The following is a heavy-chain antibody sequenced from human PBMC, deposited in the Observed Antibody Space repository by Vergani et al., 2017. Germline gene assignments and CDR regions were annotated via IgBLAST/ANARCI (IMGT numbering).Heavy chain of an antibody. CDR2: ISGHGGST. Sequence: EVQLLESGGGLIQPGGSLRLSFAASGFPFSSSAISWVRQAPGRGPEWVSVISGHGGSTNYADTVKGRFTNSRDKSRNTLYQQMNSRRAEEPAVYYWAKERLTGGAFDIWGQGTMVTVSS. D-gene: IGHD1-14*01. J-gene: IGHJ3*02. V-gene: IGHV3-23*01. CDR1: GFPFSSSA. CDR3: AKERLTGGAFDI.